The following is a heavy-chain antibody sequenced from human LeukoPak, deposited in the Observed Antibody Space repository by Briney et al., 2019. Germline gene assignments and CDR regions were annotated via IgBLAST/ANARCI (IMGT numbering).Heavy chain of an antibody. V-gene: IGHV3-21*01. D-gene: IGHD1-26*01. CDR1: GFTFSNYA. Sequence: GGSLRLSCVASGFTFSNYAMTWVRQAPGKGLEWVSSISSSSSYIYYTDSVKGRFTISRDNAKNSLYLQMNSLRDEDTAVYYCAQGGSSGSYSTNWGQGTLVTVSS. J-gene: IGHJ4*02. CDR2: ISSSSSYI. CDR3: AQGGSSGSYSTN.